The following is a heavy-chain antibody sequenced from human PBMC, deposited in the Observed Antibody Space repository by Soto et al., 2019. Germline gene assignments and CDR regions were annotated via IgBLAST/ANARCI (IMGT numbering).Heavy chain of an antibody. CDR1: GGSISSYY. V-gene: IGHV4-59*01. CDR3: AREGYCSGGSCWDDAFDI. CDR2: IYYSGST. J-gene: IGHJ3*02. D-gene: IGHD2-15*01. Sequence: SETLSLTCTVSGGSISSYYWSWIRQPPGKGLEWIGYIYYSGSTNYNPSLKSRVTISVDTSKNQFSLKLSSVTAADTAVYYCAREGYCSGGSCWDDAFDIWGQGTMVTVSS.